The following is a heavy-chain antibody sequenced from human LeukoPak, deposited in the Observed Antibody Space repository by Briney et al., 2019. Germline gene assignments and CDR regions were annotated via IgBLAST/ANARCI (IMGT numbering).Heavy chain of an antibody. D-gene: IGHD3-22*01. CDR1: GYIFTGYY. CDR3: ARSDSSGYLVSDYFDY. J-gene: IGHJ4*02. V-gene: IGHV1-2*06. Sequence: ASVKVSCKASGYIFTGYYMHWVRQAPGQGLEWMGRINPNSGGTNYAQKFQGRVTMTRDTSISTAYMELSRLRSDDTAVYYCARSDSSGYLVSDYFDYWGQGTLVTVSS. CDR2: INPNSGGT.